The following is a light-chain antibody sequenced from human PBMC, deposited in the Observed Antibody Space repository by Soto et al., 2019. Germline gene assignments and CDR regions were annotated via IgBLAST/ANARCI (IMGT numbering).Light chain of an antibody. V-gene: IGKV1-39*01. J-gene: IGKJ4*01. Sequence: IQMTQSPSSLSASVGDRVTITCRASQSITTNLNWYLQKPGEAPKVLIYAASSLQSGVPSRFSGSGSGTDFTLTISSLQPEDSATYYCQQSYTTPQLTFGGGTKVEIK. CDR2: AAS. CDR1: QSITTN. CDR3: QQSYTTPQLT.